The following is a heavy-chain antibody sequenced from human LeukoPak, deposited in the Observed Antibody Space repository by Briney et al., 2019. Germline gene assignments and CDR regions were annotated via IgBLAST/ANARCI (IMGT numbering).Heavy chain of an antibody. CDR2: ISSSSSYI. D-gene: IGHD6-6*01. J-gene: IGHJ4*02. V-gene: IGHV3-21*01. CDR1: GFTFSSYS. CDR3: ARGLSGYASSLGY. Sequence: GGSLRLSCAASGFTFSSYSMNWVRQAPGKGLEWVSSISSSSSYIYYADSVKGRFTISRDNAKNTLYLQMNSLRAEDTAVYYCARGLSGYASSLGYWGQGTLVTVSA.